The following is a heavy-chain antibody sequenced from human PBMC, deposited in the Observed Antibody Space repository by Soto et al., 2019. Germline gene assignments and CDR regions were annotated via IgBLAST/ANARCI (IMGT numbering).Heavy chain of an antibody. CDR1: GESFSGYS. J-gene: IGHJ6*03. D-gene: IGHD2-2*02. V-gene: IGHV4-59*01. CDR3: ARGIGVVPAAIVHYYYYMDV. Sequence: PSETLSLTCTVYGESFSGYSWSWIRQPPGKGLEWIGYIYYSGSTNYNPSLKSGVTISVDTSKNQFSLKLSSVTAADTAVYYCARGIGVVPAAIVHYYYYMDVWGKGTTFTVS. CDR2: IYYSGST.